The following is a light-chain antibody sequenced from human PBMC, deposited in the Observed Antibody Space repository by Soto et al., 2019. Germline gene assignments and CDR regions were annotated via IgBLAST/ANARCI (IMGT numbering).Light chain of an antibody. V-gene: IGLV2-23*01. Sequence: QSALTQPASVSGSPGQSITISCTGTSSDVGSYNLVSWYQQHPGKAPKLMIYEGSKRPSGVSNRFSGSKSGNTASLTISGLQAEDGADYYCCSYAGRPYVFGTGTKVTVL. J-gene: IGLJ1*01. CDR1: SSDVGSYNL. CDR3: CSYAGRPYV. CDR2: EGS.